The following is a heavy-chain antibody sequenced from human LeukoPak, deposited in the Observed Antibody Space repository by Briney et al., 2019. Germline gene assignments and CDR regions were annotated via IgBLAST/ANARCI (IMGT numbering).Heavy chain of an antibody. CDR3: VRLHSGTGNFDS. D-gene: IGHD1-1*01. CDR1: GGSISSSTYY. J-gene: IGHJ4*02. V-gene: IGHV4-39*07. CDR2: INYSGDT. Sequence: SETLSLTCTVSGGSISSSTYYWGWIRQPPGKGLEWIENINYSGDTYYNPSLKSRVTISVDTSKNQFSLKLRPVTAADTAVYYCVRLHSGTGNFDSWGQGALVTVSS.